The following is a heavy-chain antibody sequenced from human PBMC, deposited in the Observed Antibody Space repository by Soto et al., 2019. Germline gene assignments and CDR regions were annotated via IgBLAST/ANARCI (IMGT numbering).Heavy chain of an antibody. V-gene: IGHV3-30*18. D-gene: IGHD5-12*01. J-gene: IGHJ6*02. CDR2: ISYDGNNK. CDR1: GITLSSYG. Sequence: QGQLVESGGGVVQPGQSLRLNCTASGITLSSYGMHWVRQAPGKGLEWLAVISYDGNNKYHAESVKGRFTISRDNSKNTVHQQMSSLRGDDTSVYYCAKGPRVYSYGPQYYGLDVWGQGTAVTVSS. CDR3: AKGPRVYSYGPQYYGLDV.